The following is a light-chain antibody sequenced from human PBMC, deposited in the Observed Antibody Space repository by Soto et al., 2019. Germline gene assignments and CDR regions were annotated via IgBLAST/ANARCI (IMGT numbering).Light chain of an antibody. CDR1: QSVSSNY. Sequence: EIVLSQSPGTLSLSTGERGTLSCRASQSVSSNYLAWYQQKPGQAPRLLIYGASSRATGIPDRFSGSGSGTDFTLTISRLEPEDFAVYYCQQYGSSPLTFGGGTKVDTK. CDR3: QQYGSSPLT. CDR2: GAS. V-gene: IGKV3-20*01. J-gene: IGKJ4*01.